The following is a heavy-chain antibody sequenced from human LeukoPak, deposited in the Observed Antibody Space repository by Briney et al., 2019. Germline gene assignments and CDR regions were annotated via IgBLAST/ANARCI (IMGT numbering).Heavy chain of an antibody. D-gene: IGHD5-12*01. Sequence: GGSLRLSCAASGFTFSSYNMNWVRQAPGKGLEWVSYISSSGSSIYYADSVKGRFTISRDNAKDSLYLQMNSLRAEDTAVYYCARDPGSGYEEHFDYWGQGPRSPSPQ. V-gene: IGHV3-48*04. CDR1: GFTFSSYN. CDR3: ARDPGSGYEEHFDY. CDR2: ISSSGSSI. J-gene: IGHJ4*02.